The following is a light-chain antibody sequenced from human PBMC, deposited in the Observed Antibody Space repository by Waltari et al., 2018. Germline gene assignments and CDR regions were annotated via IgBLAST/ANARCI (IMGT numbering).Light chain of an antibody. Sequence: EIVLTQSPATLSLSPGERAPLSCRASQGVSSYLAWYQQKPAQAPRPLIYDAPNRATGIPARFSGSGSGTDFTLTISSLEPEDFAVYYCQQRSNWRTFGQGTKVEIK. CDR1: QGVSSY. V-gene: IGKV3-11*01. CDR2: DAP. CDR3: QQRSNWRT. J-gene: IGKJ1*01.